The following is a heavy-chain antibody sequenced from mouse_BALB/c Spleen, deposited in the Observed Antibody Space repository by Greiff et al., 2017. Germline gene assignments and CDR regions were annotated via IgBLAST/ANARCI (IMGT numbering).Heavy chain of an antibody. CDR1: GFTFSSYA. CDR3: AREVYGNLDY. D-gene: IGHD2-1*01. Sequence: EVQLVESGGGLVKPGGSLKLSCAASGFTFSSYAMSWVRQTPEKRLEWVASISSGGSTYYPDSVKGRFTISRDNPKNTLFLQMTSLRSEDTAMYYCAREVYGNLDYWGQGTTLTVSS. CDR2: ISSGGST. J-gene: IGHJ2*01. V-gene: IGHV5-6-5*01.